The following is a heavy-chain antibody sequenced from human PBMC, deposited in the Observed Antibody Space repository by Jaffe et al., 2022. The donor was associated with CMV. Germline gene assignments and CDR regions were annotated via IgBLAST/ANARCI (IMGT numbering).Heavy chain of an antibody. D-gene: IGHD1-26*01. J-gene: IGHJ6*03. Sequence: QVQLVQSGAEVKKPGSSVKVSCKASGGTFSSYAISWVRQAPGQGLEWMGRIIPILGIANYAQKFQGRVTITADKSTSTAYMELSSLRSEDTAVYYCARGLGAGATKSYYYYYMDVWGKGTTVTVSS. V-gene: IGHV1-69*09. CDR2: IIPILGIA. CDR3: ARGLGAGATKSYYYYYMDV. CDR1: GGTFSSYA.